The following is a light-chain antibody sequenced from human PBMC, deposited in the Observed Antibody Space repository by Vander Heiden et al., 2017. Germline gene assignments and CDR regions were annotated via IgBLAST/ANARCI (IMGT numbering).Light chain of an antibody. CDR2: AAS. V-gene: IGKV1-9*01. CDR1: QGISSY. J-gene: IGKJ2*01. CDR3: QQRNSYPYT. Sequence: DIQLTQSPSFLSASVGDRVTITCRASQGISSYLAWYQQKPGKAPNLLIYAASTLQSGVPSRFSGSGSGTEFTLTIISLQPEDFATYYCQQRNSYPYTFGQGTKVDIK.